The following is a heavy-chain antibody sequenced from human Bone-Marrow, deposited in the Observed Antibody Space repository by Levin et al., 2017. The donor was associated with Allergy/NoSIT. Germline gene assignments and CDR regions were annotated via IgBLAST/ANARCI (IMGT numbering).Heavy chain of an antibody. D-gene: IGHD3-10*01. CDR1: GFTFSSYG. J-gene: IGHJ6*02. Sequence: GGSLRLSCAASGFTFSSYGMHWVRQAPGKGLEWVAVIWYDGSNKYYADSVKGRFTISRDNSKNTLYLQMNSLRAEDTAVYYCARDTVRRGLLSSRGGSGMDVWGQGTTVTVSS. V-gene: IGHV3-33*01. CDR3: ARDTVRRGLLSSRGGSGMDV. CDR2: IWYDGSNK.